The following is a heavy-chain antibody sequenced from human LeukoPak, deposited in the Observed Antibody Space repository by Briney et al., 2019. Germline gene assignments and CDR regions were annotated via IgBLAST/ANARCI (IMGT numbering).Heavy chain of an antibody. D-gene: IGHD2/OR15-2a*01. CDR1: GFIFSYYS. CDR2: ISSRSSTI. J-gene: IGHJ4*02. V-gene: IGHV3-48*01. Sequence: PGGSLRLSCAASGFIFSYYSMNWVRQAPGKGLEWVSYISSRSSTIYYADSVKGRFTISRDNSKNTLYLQINSLRAEDTAVYSCARGRYFSPYYFDYWGQGTLVTVSS. CDR3: ARGRYFSPYYFDY.